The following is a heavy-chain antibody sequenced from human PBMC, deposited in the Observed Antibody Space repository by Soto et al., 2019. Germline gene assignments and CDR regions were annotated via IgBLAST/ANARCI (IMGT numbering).Heavy chain of an antibody. J-gene: IGHJ4*02. D-gene: IGHD4-17*01. CDR1: GFPFKNAW. Sequence: EVTLVESGGGLAEPGGSRRLSCAASGFPFKNAWMSWVRQAPGKGLEWVGQIKSTPDGGTADYAAPVQGRFTISREDSTSTVYLLMNSLKTEDSAVYFCTTASTVTTIPYWGQGTLVTVSS. CDR2: IKSTPDGGTA. CDR3: TTASTVTTIPY. V-gene: IGHV3-15*01.